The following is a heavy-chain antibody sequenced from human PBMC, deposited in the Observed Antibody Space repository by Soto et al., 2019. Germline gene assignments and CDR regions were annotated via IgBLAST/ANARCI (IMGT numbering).Heavy chain of an antibody. J-gene: IGHJ4*02. Sequence: QLQLQESGPGLVKPSETLSLTCTVSGGSISSSSYYWGWIRQPPGKGLEWIGSIYYSGSTYYNPSIKSRVTISVDTSKNQFSLKLSSVTAADTAVYYCARSPGGFVSVVVVPAANDYWGQGTLVTVSS. D-gene: IGHD2-2*01. CDR2: IYYSGST. V-gene: IGHV4-39*01. CDR3: ARSPGGFVSVVVVPAANDY. CDR1: GGSISSSSYY.